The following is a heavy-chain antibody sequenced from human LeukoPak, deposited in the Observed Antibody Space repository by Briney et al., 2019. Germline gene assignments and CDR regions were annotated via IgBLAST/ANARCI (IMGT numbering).Heavy chain of an antibody. CDR2: INHSGST. CDR1: GGSFSGYY. V-gene: IGHV4-34*01. CDR3: GGSNY. J-gene: IGHJ4*02. Sequence: ASETLSLTCALYGGSFSGYYWSWIRQRPGKVMEWIGEINHSGSTNYNPSLNSRVNISVDTSKNQFSLKLSSVTAADTAVYYCGGSNYWGQGTLVTVSS.